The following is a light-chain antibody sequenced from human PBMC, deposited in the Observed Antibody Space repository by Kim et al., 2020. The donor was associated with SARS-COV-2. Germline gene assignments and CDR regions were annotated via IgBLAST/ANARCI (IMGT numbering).Light chain of an antibody. CDR2: GAS. CDR1: QNIGIN. Sequence: ETMMTQSPAALSVSPGERATLSCRASQNIGINVAWYQQKPVQAPRLLVYGASSRATGISGRFSGSGSGTDFTLTISSLQSEDLAVYYCQQYGDWPYVFGQGTKLEIK. J-gene: IGKJ2*01. CDR3: QQYGDWPYV. V-gene: IGKV3-15*01.